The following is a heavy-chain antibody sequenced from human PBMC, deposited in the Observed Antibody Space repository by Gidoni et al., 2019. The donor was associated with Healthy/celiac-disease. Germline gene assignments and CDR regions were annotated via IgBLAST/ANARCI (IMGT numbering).Heavy chain of an antibody. CDR2: IKQDGSEK. D-gene: IGHD3-10*01. V-gene: IGHV3-7*01. CDR1: GFTFSSYW. Sequence: EVQLVESGGGLVQPGGSLRLSCAASGFTFSSYWMSWVRQAPGKGLEWVANIKQDGSEKYYVDSVKGRFTISRDNAKNSLYLQMNSLRAEDTAVYYCARGALLWFGELGTFDYWGQGTLVTVSS. J-gene: IGHJ4*02. CDR3: ARGALLWFGELGTFDY.